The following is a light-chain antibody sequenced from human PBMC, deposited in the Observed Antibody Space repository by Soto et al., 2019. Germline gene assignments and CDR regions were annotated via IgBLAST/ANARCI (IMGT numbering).Light chain of an antibody. CDR3: SSYTSIGTVV. Sequence: QSALTQPASVSGSPGQSITISCSGTSSDVGGYNYVSWYQQYPRKAPKLMIYEVTSRPSGVSNRCSGSKSGNTASLTISVLQAEDEADYYCSSYTSIGTVVFGGGTKRTVL. CDR2: EVT. J-gene: IGLJ2*01. CDR1: SSDVGGYNY. V-gene: IGLV2-14*01.